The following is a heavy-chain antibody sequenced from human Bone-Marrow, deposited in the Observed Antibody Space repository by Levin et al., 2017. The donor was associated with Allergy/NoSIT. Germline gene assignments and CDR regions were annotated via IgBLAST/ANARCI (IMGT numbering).Heavy chain of an antibody. CDR1: GDSISNYY. Sequence: ESLKISCTVSGDSISNYYWNWIRQPPGKGLEWIGYVHNTETTNYNPSLQSRVTISLDTSNNQFSLKLRSVTAADTAVYYCARASDFWSGYSIPYGMDVWGQGTTVTVSS. CDR2: VHNTETT. J-gene: IGHJ6*02. CDR3: ARASDFWSGYSIPYGMDV. D-gene: IGHD3-3*01. V-gene: IGHV4-59*01.